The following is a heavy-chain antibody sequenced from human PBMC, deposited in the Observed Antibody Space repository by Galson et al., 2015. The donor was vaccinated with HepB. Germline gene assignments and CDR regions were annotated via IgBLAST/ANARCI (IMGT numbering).Heavy chain of an antibody. CDR1: GYTFANYG. CDR2: ISGYNGDT. J-gene: IGHJ4*02. V-gene: IGHV1-18*04. CDR3: ARGIRPDLGGVLAWGPKKRDSSVYGPQYFDR. D-gene: IGHD3-22*01. Sequence: SVKVSCKASGYTFANYGISWLRQAPGKGPEWMGWISGYNGDTEHSQKFQGRVALTIDTSTNTDFMELRNLGSDDTAVYYCARGIRPDLGGVLAWGPKKRDSSVYGPQYFDRWGQGTLVTVSS.